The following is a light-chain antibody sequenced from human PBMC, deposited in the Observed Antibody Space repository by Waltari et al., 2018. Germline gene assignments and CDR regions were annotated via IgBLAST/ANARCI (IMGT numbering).Light chain of an antibody. CDR3: QQSYNTPPVT. CDR2: AAS. J-gene: IGKJ1*01. V-gene: IGKV1-39*01. CDR1: QSISNC. Sequence: ILMTQSPSSLSASVGDRVTITCRASQSISNCLNWYQQKPGKAPNLLIYAASSLETGVPSRFSGSGSGTDFTLTISSLQPDDFGTYYCQQSYNTPPVTFGPGTRVELK.